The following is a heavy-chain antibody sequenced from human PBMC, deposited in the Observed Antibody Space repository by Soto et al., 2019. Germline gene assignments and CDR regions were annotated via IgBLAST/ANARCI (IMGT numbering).Heavy chain of an antibody. V-gene: IGHV4-34*01. Sequence: SETLSLTCAVYGGSFSGYYWSWIRQPPGKGLEWIGEINHSGSTNYNPSLKSRVTISVDTSKNQFSLKLSSVTAADTAVYYCARGPFNIVVVVAATLRAFDIWGQGTMVTVSS. CDR1: GGSFSGYY. CDR3: ARGPFNIVVVVAATLRAFDI. CDR2: INHSGST. D-gene: IGHD2-15*01. J-gene: IGHJ3*02.